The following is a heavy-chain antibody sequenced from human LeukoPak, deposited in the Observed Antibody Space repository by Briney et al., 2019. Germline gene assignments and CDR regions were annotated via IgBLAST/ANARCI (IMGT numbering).Heavy chain of an antibody. D-gene: IGHD5-18*01. CDR1: GYTFTSYD. CDR3: ARAADSYGYVGY. Sequence: GASVTVSCTASGYTFTSYDINWVRQAPGQGLEWMGWMNPNSGNTGYAQKFQGRVTMTRNTSISTAYMELSSLRSEDTAVYYCARAADSYGYVGYWGQGTLVTVSS. CDR2: MNPNSGNT. J-gene: IGHJ4*02. V-gene: IGHV1-8*01.